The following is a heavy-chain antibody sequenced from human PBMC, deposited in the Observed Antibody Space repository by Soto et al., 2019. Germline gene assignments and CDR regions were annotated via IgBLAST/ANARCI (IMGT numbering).Heavy chain of an antibody. D-gene: IGHD2-15*01. CDR2: TYYRSKWYN. CDR1: GDSVPTKYAT. V-gene: IGHV6-1*01. CDR3: ASLVGNSWLDS. J-gene: IGHJ5*01. Sequence: SQTLSLTCAISGDSVPTKYATWDWIRQSPSRGLEWLGRTYYRSKWYNDYALSVKGRITINPDTSNIQLSLQLNSVTPDDTAVYFCASLVGNSWLDSFAQGTAVTVSS.